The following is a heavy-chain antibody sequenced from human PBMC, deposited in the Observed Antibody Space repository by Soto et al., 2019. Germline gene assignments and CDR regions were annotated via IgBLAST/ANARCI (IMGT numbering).Heavy chain of an antibody. J-gene: IGHJ5*02. CDR2: IYYTGST. V-gene: IGHV4-61*01. CDR3: AREFSSSPEAVGP. D-gene: IGHD6-6*01. CDR1: GGSVNSDNFY. Sequence: QVHLQESGPGQVTPSETLSLICTVSGGSVNSDNFYWSWIRQPPGRGLEWIGYIYYTGSTNYNPSLKSRDTISIDTSSNEFSRKLSSVPAADTAVYYCAREFSSSPEAVGPWGQGSLVTVSP.